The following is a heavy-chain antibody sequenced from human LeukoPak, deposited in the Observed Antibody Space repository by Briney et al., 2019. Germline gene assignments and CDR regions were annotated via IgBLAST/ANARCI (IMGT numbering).Heavy chain of an antibody. J-gene: IGHJ3*02. D-gene: IGHD3-9*01. CDR1: GFDFNNYN. V-gene: IGHV3-21*04. CDR3: AKGSNYDILTGYDLDAFDI. Sequence: PGGSLRLSCAASGFDFNNYNMNWVRQAPGKGLEWVSSVTSSGTYIYYADSVKGRFTISRDNAKNSLYLQMNSLRPEDTAVYYCAKGSNYDILTGYDLDAFDIWGQGTMVTVSS. CDR2: VTSSGTYI.